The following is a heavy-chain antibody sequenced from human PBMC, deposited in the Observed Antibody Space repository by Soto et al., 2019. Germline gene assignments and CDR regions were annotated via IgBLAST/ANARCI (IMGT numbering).Heavy chain of an antibody. V-gene: IGHV1-46*01. J-gene: IGHJ5*02. Sequence: LVQSGGEVKQPGASVKVSCKAPRDTFTSYYINWVRQAPGQGLEWMGVINPHGGSTAYAQKFKGRVTLTRATSASTVYMEVSSRTSEDTAMYYCARSSGGHLGIIIEGTNWFAPWGQGTLATVSS. CDR2: INPHGGST. D-gene: IGHD1-26*01. CDR1: RDTFTSYY. CDR3: ARSSGGHLGIIIEGTNWFAP.